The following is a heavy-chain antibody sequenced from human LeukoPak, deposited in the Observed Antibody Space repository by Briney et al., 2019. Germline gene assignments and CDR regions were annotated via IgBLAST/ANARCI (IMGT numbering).Heavy chain of an antibody. Sequence: GGSLRLSCAASGNYWMHWVRQAPGKGLEWVSAISGSGGSTNYADSVKGRFTISRDNSKNTLYLQMNSLRAEDTAVYYCAKDRGYNYGLFDYWGQGTLVTVSS. CDR1: GNYW. D-gene: IGHD5-18*01. CDR2: ISGSGGST. V-gene: IGHV3-23*01. CDR3: AKDRGYNYGLFDY. J-gene: IGHJ4*02.